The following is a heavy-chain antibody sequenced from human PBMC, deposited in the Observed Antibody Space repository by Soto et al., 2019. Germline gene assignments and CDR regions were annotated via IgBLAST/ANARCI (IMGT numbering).Heavy chain of an antibody. CDR3: AKDNPVGATPGWFDS. CDR1: GFTFKNFA. Sequence: EVQLWESGGGFVQPGWSLRLSFESSGFTFKNFAMSWVRQPPGQGLEWVSSILGRGDSTYYADSVKGRFSISRDNSKNTLYLQMNSLRAEDTAIYYCAKDNPVGATPGWFDSWGQGTLVIVSS. CDR2: ILGRGDST. D-gene: IGHD1-26*01. V-gene: IGHV3-23*01. J-gene: IGHJ5*01.